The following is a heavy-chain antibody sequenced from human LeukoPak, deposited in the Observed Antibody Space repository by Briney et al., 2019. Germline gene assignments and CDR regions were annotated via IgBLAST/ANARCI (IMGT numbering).Heavy chain of an antibody. CDR3: DYVGYYGSGTIFDY. CDR1: GGSISSSSYY. Sequence: SETLSLTCTVSGGSISSSSYYWGWIRQPPGKGLEWIGTIYYSGSTYYNPSLKSRVTISVDTSKNQVSLKLSSVTAADTAVYYCDYVGYYGSGTIFDYWGQGTLVTVSS. J-gene: IGHJ4*02. D-gene: IGHD3-10*01. CDR2: IYYSGST. V-gene: IGHV4-39*01.